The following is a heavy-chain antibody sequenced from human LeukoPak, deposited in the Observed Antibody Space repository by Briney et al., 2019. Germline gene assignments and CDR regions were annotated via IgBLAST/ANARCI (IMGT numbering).Heavy chain of an antibody. CDR1: GFTFSSYN. J-gene: IGHJ2*01. Sequence: GGSLRLSCAASGFTFSSYNMDWVRQAPGKGLEWVSSISFSSSYIYYADSVKGRFTISRDNAKNSLYLHMNSLRVEDTALYYCARDRVVVATTTPPYWYFDLWGRGTLVTVSS. D-gene: IGHD2-15*01. CDR3: ARDRVVVATTTPPYWYFDL. V-gene: IGHV3-21*04. CDR2: ISFSSSYI.